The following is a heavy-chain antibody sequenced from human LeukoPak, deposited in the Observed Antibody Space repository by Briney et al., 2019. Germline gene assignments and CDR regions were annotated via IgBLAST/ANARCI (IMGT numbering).Heavy chain of an antibody. CDR3: ARDRVGAPTEPGFDY. CDR2: ISSSGSTI. Sequence: GGSLRLSCAASGFTFSDYYMSWIRQAPGKGLEWVSYISSSGSTIYYADSVKGRFTISRDNAKNSLYRQMKSLRAEDTAVYYCARDRVGAPTEPGFDYWGQGTLVTVSS. CDR1: GFTFSDYY. D-gene: IGHD1-26*01. J-gene: IGHJ4*02. V-gene: IGHV3-11*04.